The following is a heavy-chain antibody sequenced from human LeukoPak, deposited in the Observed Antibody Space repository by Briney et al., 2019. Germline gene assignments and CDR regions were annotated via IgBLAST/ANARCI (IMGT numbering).Heavy chain of an antibody. D-gene: IGHD5-24*01. CDR3: ARGQSRRDGYNIPDYYYYYMDV. J-gene: IGHJ6*03. CDR1: GASISSYY. CDR2: IYYSGST. Sequence: SQTLSLTCTVSGASISSYYWSWIRQPPGKGLEWLGYIYYSGSTNYNPSLKSRVTISVDTSKNQFSLKLSSVTAADTAVYYCARGQSRRDGYNIPDYYYYYMDVWGKGTTVTVSS. V-gene: IGHV4-59*01.